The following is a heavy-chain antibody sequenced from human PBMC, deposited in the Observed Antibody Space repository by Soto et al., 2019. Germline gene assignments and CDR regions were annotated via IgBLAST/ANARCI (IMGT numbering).Heavy chain of an antibody. V-gene: IGHV4-39*01. CDR3: ARRSGYSDWSAFDP. CDR1: GGSISSSTYY. D-gene: IGHD3-3*01. CDR2: IYYSGTT. Sequence: QLQLQESGPGLVKPSETLSLTCTVSGGSISSSTYYWGWIRQPPGKGLEWSVSIYYSGTTYYNPALESRVAISVDASNNPFSVKVGSVAAADTVVYYCARRSGYSDWSAFDPWGRGTLVTVSS. J-gene: IGHJ5*02.